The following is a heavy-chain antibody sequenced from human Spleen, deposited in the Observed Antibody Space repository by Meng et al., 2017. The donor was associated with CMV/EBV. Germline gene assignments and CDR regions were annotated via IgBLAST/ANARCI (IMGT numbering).Heavy chain of an antibody. V-gene: IGHV3-23*01. CDR2: ISGSGGST. CDR1: GFTVSSYA. CDR3: VRGGYSGGLTMGYYGMDV. D-gene: IGHD1-26*01. J-gene: IGHJ6*02. Sequence: GESLKISCAASGFTVSSYAMSWVRQAPGKGLEWVSAISGSGGSTYYADSVKGRFTISRDNSKNTLYLQMNSLRAEDTAVYYCVRGGYSGGLTMGYYGMDVWGQGTTVTVSS.